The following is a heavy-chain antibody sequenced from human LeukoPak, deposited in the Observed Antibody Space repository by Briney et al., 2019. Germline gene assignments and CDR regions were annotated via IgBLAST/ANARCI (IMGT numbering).Heavy chain of an antibody. V-gene: IGHV3-33*01. CDR1: GFTFSSYG. CDR2: IWYDGSNK. J-gene: IGHJ5*02. D-gene: IGHD6-6*01. CDR3: ARGSSSVSTRFDP. Sequence: GRSLRLSCAASGFTFSSYGMHWVRQAPGKGLEWVAVIWYDGSNKYYAGSVKGRFTISRDNSKNTLYLQMNSLRAEDTAVYYCARGSSSVSTRFDPWGQGTLVTVSS.